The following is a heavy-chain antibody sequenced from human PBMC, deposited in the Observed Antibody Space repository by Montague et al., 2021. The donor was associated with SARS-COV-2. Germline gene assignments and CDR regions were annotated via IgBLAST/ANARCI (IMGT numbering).Heavy chain of an antibody. D-gene: IGHD3-10*01. V-gene: IGHV4-59*01. CDR3: ARVKRGYYYGLGVSAHFDY. CDR1: VDSSVREH. CDR2: VCYLPRD. J-gene: IGHJ4*02. Sequence: SETLSLTCAGYVDSSVREHWRRSEQHPSELLSPLGFVCYLPRDNNNPSLKSRVTISVDTSKNQFSLKLSSVTAADTAVYYCARVKRGYYYGLGVSAHFDYWGQGTLVTVSS.